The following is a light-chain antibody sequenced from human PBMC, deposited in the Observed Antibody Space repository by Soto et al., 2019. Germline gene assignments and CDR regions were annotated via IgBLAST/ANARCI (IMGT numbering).Light chain of an antibody. J-gene: IGKJ1*01. Sequence: DIQMTQSASTLSASXVGRVTITXXASQDIGTWLAWYQQKPEKAPKVLIYRASHLESGVPSRFSASGSGTEFSLTINSLQADDFATYYCQQYHIYSWTFGQGTKVDIK. CDR3: QQYHIYSWT. V-gene: IGKV1-5*03. CDR2: RAS. CDR1: QDIGTW.